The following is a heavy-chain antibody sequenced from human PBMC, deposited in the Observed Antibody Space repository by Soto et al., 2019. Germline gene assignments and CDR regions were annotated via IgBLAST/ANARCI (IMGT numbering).Heavy chain of an antibody. J-gene: IGHJ4*02. D-gene: IGHD6-13*01. Sequence: PGGSLRLSCAASGFTFDDYAMHWVRQAPGKGLEWVSGISWNSGSIGYADSVKGRFTISRDNAKNSLYLQMNSLRAEDTALYYCEKDMAGSSSWYYFDYWGQGTLVTVSS. CDR3: EKDMAGSSSWYYFDY. V-gene: IGHV3-9*01. CDR2: ISWNSGSI. CDR1: GFTFDDYA.